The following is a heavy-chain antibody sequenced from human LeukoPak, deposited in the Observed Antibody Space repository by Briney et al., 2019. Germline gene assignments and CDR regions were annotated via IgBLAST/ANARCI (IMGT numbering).Heavy chain of an antibody. J-gene: IGHJ5*02. CDR2: IYYSGST. Sequence: SETLSLTCTVSSGSISSYYWSWIRQPPGKGLEWIGYIYYSGSTNYNPSLKSRVTISVDTSKNQFSLKLSSVTAADTAVYYCARHTSAAQITMIVVVNHWFDPWGQGTLVTVSS. CDR3: ARHTSAAQITMIVVVNHWFDP. D-gene: IGHD3-22*01. V-gene: IGHV4-59*08. CDR1: SGSISSYY.